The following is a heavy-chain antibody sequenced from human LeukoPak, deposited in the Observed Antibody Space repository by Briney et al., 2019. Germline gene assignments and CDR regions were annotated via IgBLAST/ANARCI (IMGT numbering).Heavy chain of an antibody. CDR1: GGSISSYY. CDR3: ARETLDIYYYYGMDV. Sequence: ETLSLTCTVSGGSISSYYWSWIRQPPGKGLEWVSYISSSSSTIYYADSVKGRFTISRDNAKNSLYLQMNSLRDEDTAVYYCARETLDIYYYYGMDVWGQGTTVTVSS. J-gene: IGHJ6*02. CDR2: ISSSSSTI. V-gene: IGHV3-48*02.